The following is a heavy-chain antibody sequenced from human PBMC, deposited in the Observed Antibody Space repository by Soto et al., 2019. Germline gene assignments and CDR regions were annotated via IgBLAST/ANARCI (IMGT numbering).Heavy chain of an antibody. V-gene: IGHV4-34*01. CDR3: ARGGAQVATLNFDY. Sequence: QVQLQQWGAGLLKPSETLSLTCAVYGGSFSGYYWSWIRQPPGKGLEWFGEINHSGSTHYNPSLKSRVTISVDTSKNQFPLKLSSVTAADTAVYYCARGGAQVATLNFDYWGQGTLVTVSS. D-gene: IGHD5-12*01. CDR2: INHSGST. CDR1: GGSFSGYY. J-gene: IGHJ4*02.